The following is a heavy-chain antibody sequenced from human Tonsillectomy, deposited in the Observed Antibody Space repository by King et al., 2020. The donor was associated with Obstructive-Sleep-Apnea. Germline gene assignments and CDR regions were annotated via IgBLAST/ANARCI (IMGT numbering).Heavy chain of an antibody. CDR2: ISAYNGNT. Sequence: VQLVESGAEVKKPGASVKVSCTASGYSVTKYGISWVRQAPGQGLEWMGWISAYNGNTNSAQNFQGRVIMTTDTSTATAYMELRSLRSDDTAVYYCAREGPAINPYSGSPESFDIWGQGTMVTVSS. CDR3: AREGPAINPYSGSPESFDI. D-gene: IGHD1-26*01. V-gene: IGHV1-18*04. CDR1: GYSVTKYG. J-gene: IGHJ3*02.